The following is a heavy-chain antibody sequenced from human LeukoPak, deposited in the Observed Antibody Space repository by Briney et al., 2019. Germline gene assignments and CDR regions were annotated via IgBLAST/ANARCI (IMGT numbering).Heavy chain of an antibody. CDR3: ARGQRGFVVVVEANALDS. V-gene: IGHV5-51*01. J-gene: IGHJ4*02. Sequence: GESLKISCKGSGYSFTSYWIGWVRQMPGKGLKWMGIIYPGDSDARYSPSFQGQVTISADKSISTAYLQWSSLKASDTAIYYCARGQRGFVVVVEANALDSWGQGTLVTVSS. CDR1: GYSFTSYW. D-gene: IGHD2-15*01. CDR2: IYPGDSDA.